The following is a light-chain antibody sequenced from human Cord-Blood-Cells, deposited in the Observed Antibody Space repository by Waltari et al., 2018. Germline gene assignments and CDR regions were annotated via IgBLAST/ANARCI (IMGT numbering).Light chain of an antibody. V-gene: IGLV2-23*01. CDR2: EGS. CDR1: SSDVGSYNL. CDR3: CSYAGSSTYWV. J-gene: IGLJ3*02. Sequence: QSALTQPASVSGSPGQSITISCPGTSSDVGSYNLVSWYQQHPGKAPKLMIYEGSKRPSGVSNRFSGFKSGNTASLTISGLQAEDEADYYCCSYAGSSTYWVFGGGTKLTVL.